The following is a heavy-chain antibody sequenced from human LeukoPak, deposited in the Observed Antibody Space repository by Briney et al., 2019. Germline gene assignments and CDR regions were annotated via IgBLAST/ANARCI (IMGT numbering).Heavy chain of an antibody. D-gene: IGHD3-22*01. CDR2: IIPIFGTA. Sequence: SVKVSCKASGGTFSSYAISWVRQAPGQGLEWMGGIIPIFGTANYAQKFQGRVTITADESTSTAYMELSSLRSEDTAVYYCGTWLLVEGVNYWGQGTLVTVSS. V-gene: IGHV1-69*13. J-gene: IGHJ4*02. CDR1: GGTFSSYA. CDR3: GTWLLVEGVNY.